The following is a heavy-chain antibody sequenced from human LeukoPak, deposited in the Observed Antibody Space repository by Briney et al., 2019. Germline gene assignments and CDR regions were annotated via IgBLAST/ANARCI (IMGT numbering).Heavy chain of an antibody. Sequence: SETLSLTCTVSGGSISSYYWSWIRQPPGKGLEWIGYIYYSGSTNYNPSLKSRVTISVDTSKNQFSLKLSSVTAADTAVYYCARDRGSSWQRDAFDIWGQGTMVTVSS. D-gene: IGHD6-13*01. V-gene: IGHV4-59*12. J-gene: IGHJ3*02. CDR1: GGSISSYY. CDR2: IYYSGST. CDR3: ARDRGSSWQRDAFDI.